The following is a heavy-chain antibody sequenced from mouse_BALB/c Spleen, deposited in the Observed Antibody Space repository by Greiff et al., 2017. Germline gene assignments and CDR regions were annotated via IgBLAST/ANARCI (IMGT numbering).Heavy chain of an antibody. J-gene: IGHJ4*01. V-gene: IGHV14-3*02. CDR2: IDPANGNT. CDR3: AREITTDYAMDY. CDR1: GFNIKDTY. D-gene: IGHD2-4*01. Sequence: EVQLVESGAELVKPGASVKLSCTASGFNIKDTYMHWVKQRPEQGLEWIGRIDPANGNTKYDPKFQGKATITADTSSNTAYLQLSSLTSEDTAVYYCAREITTDYAMDYWGQGTSVTVSS.